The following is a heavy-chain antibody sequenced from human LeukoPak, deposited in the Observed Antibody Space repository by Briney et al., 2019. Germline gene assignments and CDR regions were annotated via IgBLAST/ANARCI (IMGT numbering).Heavy chain of an antibody. V-gene: IGHV1-2*02. J-gene: IGHJ4*02. CDR3: TRDGQWGTDY. CDR1: GYTFTGYY. CDR2: INPNSGDT. D-gene: IGHD6-19*01. Sequence: ASVKVSCKASGYTFTGYYIHWVRQVPGQGLEWMGWINPNSGDTNYAQRFQGRVTMTRDTSIRTAYMEMTRLTSDDTAMYYCTRDGQWGTDYWGRGTLVTVSS.